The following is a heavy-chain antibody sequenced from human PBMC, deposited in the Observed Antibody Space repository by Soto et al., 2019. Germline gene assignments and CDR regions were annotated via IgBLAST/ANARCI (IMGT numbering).Heavy chain of an antibody. J-gene: IGHJ4*02. CDR1: GFAFSDFY. D-gene: IGHD3-9*01. CDR3: ARDTRRSRSFDWPTFDH. V-gene: IGHV3-11*01. CDR2: MSSSGTSK. Sequence: QVQLVESGGGLVKPRGSLRLSCAASGFAFSDFYMSWIRQAPGKGLEWVSYMSSSGTSKHYADSVKGRFTISRDNAKNSLYLQMDSLRVEDTAVYYCARDTRRSRSFDWPTFDHWGQGTLVTVSS.